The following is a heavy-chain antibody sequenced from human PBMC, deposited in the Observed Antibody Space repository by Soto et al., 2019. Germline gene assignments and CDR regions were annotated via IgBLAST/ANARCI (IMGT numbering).Heavy chain of an antibody. Sequence: TQSLTSTVSGGNIRSGGYYWSWIRQHPGKGLEWIGYIYYSGSTYYNPSLKSRVTISVDTSKNQFSLSLSSVTAADTAVYYCARGPKRGTMVRGVNPGMDVWGQGTTVTVSS. CDR3: ARGPKRGTMVRGVNPGMDV. D-gene: IGHD3-10*01. J-gene: IGHJ6*02. CDR2: IYYSGST. V-gene: IGHV4-31*03. CDR1: GGNIRSGGYY.